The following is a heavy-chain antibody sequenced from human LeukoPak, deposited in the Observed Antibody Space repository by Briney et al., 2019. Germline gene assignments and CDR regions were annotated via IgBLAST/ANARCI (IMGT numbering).Heavy chain of an antibody. J-gene: IGHJ4*02. D-gene: IGHD6-19*01. CDR3: ATKQWLAPPPDS. V-gene: IGHV3-74*01. Sequence: GGPLRLSCAPSGFPYSKYWMLWLRQAPGKALESVSRINTDGTVTTYADSVKGRFTVSRDDADNTMFLQMNSVRDEDTAVYYCATKQWLAPPPDSWGQGTPVTVSS. CDR1: GFPYSKYW. CDR2: INTDGTVT.